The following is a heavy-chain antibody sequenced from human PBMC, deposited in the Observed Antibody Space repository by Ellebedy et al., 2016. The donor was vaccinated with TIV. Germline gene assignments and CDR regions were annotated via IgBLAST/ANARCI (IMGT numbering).Heavy chain of an antibody. CDR3: ASGGGIGVSHD. D-gene: IGHD5/OR15-5a*01. V-gene: IGHV4-39*07. CDR1: GDSISISTTHY. J-gene: IGHJ1*01. Sequence: GSLRLSXSVSGDSISISTTHYWGWIRQSPGKGLEWIGSIFHSGTTYYNGPLSGTTYYNPSLKSRVTISVDTSKNQFSLKLNSVTVADTAVYYCASGGGIGVSHDWGQGTLVIVSS. CDR2: IFHSGTT.